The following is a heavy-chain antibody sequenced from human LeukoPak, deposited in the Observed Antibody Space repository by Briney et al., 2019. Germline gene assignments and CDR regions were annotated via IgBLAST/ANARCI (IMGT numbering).Heavy chain of an antibody. D-gene: IGHD2-2*02. Sequence: GGSLRLSCAASEFTFSSYSMSWVRQAPGKGLEWVSAISGSGGSTYYADSVKGRFTISRDSSKNTLYLQMNSLRAEDTAVYYCAGYNCSSTRCYTGGFDYWGQGTLVTVSS. CDR3: AGYNCSSTRCYTGGFDY. CDR2: ISGSGGST. CDR1: EFTFSSYS. V-gene: IGHV3-23*01. J-gene: IGHJ4*02.